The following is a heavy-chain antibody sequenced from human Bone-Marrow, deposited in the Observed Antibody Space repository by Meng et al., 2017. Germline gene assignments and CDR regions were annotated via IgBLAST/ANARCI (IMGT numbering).Heavy chain of an antibody. Sequence: GESLKISCAASGFTFTAYSMIWVRQAPGKGLEWVANINQDGTEKYYVDSVKGRFTISRDNAKNSLYLQMNSLRAEDTAVYHCARVAVASTRVLGYWGRGTLVTVSS. J-gene: IGHJ4*02. CDR2: INQDGTEK. D-gene: IGHD6-19*01. CDR1: GFTFTAYS. V-gene: IGHV3-7*01. CDR3: ARVAVASTRVLGY.